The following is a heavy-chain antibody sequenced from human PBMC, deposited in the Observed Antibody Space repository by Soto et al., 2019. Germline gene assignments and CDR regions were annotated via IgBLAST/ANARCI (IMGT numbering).Heavy chain of an antibody. J-gene: IGHJ6*02. Sequence: SVKVSCKASGGTFSSYAVTWVRQAPGQGLQWMGGIIPILDTANYAQRFQGRVTITADKSTNTAYIELSSLRAEDTAVYYCARARLRFLRQTHNDYAMDVWGQGTTVTVS. CDR2: IIPILDTA. CDR3: ARARLRFLRQTHNDYAMDV. D-gene: IGHD3-3*01. V-gene: IGHV1-69*10. CDR1: GGTFSSYA.